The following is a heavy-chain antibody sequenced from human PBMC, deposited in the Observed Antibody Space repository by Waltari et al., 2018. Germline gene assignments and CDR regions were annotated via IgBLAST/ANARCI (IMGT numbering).Heavy chain of an antibody. CDR1: GGSISSYY. Sequence: QVQLQESGPGLVKPSETLSLTCTVPGGSISSYYWSWIRQPPGKGLEWIGYIYYSGSTNYNPSLKSRVTISVDTSKNQFSLKLSSVTAADTAVYYCARGAAAGKKYFDYWGQGTLVTVSS. CDR3: ARGAAAGKKYFDY. CDR2: IYYSGST. D-gene: IGHD6-13*01. V-gene: IGHV4-59*01. J-gene: IGHJ4*02.